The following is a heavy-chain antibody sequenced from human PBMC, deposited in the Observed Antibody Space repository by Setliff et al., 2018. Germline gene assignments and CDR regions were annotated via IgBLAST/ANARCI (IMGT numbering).Heavy chain of an antibody. CDR3: ATEKFPGDWGDY. CDR1: GYTFTNYN. V-gene: IGHV1-46*01. D-gene: IGHD2-21*01. CDR2: INASGGST. J-gene: IGHJ4*02. Sequence: ASVKVSCKASGYTFTNYNMHWVRQAPGQGLEWMGIINASGGSTTYAQKFQGRVTMTRDTSTSTVYLEMTSLSSEDTAVYYCATEKFPGDWGDYWGQGTLVTVPQ.